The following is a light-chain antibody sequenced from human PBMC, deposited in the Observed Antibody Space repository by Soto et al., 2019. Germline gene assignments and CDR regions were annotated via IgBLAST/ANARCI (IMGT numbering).Light chain of an antibody. J-gene: IGKJ3*01. CDR1: QYISSY. V-gene: IGKV1-39*01. CDR2: GAS. Sequence: DIPMTQSPSSLSASVGDRVTITCRASQYISSYLNWYQQKPGKVPNLLISGASTLQSGVPSRFSGGVSDTEFTLTISSLQPEDFAAYYCQQSYSAPFTFGPGTNVEI. CDR3: QQSYSAPFT.